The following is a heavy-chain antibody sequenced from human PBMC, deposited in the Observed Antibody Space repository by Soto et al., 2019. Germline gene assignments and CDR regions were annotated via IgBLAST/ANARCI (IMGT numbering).Heavy chain of an antibody. CDR3: AKTIAVPRGHIDH. CDR2: AYDTGST. CDR1: GCTMSCFS. D-gene: IGHD6-19*01. Sequence: AGTLSLTCRASGCTMSCFSMRWIRQAPGKGLEWVAYAYDTGSTTYKPSLQSRVSISVDTSNKQLSLRLRLATAEDTAVYFCAKTIAVPRGHIDHWGQGIRVTVSS. V-gene: IGHV4-4*08. J-gene: IGHJ4*02.